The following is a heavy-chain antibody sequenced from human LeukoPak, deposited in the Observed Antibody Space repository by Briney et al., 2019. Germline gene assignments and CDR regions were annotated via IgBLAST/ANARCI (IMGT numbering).Heavy chain of an antibody. D-gene: IGHD3-3*01. CDR2: IYWNDDK. Sequence: SGPTLVKPTLTLTLTCTFSGFSLSTSGVGVGWIRQPPGKALEWLALIYWNDDKRYSPSLKSRLTITKDTSKNQVVLTMTNMDPVDTATYYCAHSITIFGVVIMGDWFDPWGQGTLVTVSS. CDR3: AHSITIFGVVIMGDWFDP. V-gene: IGHV2-5*01. J-gene: IGHJ5*02. CDR1: GFSLSTSGVG.